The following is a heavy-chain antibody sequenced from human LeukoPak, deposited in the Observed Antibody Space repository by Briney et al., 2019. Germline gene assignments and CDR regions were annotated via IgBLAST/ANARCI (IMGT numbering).Heavy chain of an antibody. D-gene: IGHD3-16*01. CDR2: ISSSSSTI. V-gene: IGHV3-48*01. CDR3: ARDLGSDY. J-gene: IGHJ4*02. CDR1: GFTFSSYS. Sequence: GWSLRLSCAASGFTFSSYSMYWVRQAPGKGLEWVSYISSSSSTIYYADSVKGRFTISRDHAKNSLYLQMNSLRAEDTAVYYCARDLGSDYWGQGTLVTVSS.